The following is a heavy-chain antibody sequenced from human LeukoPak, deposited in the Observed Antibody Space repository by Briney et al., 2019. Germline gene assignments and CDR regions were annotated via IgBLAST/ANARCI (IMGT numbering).Heavy chain of an antibody. CDR2: ISWNSGSI. CDR3: AKDLYSGYDLVMLDY. D-gene: IGHD5-12*01. V-gene: IGHV3-9*01. CDR1: GFTFDDYA. Sequence: GGSLRLSCAASGFTFDDYAMHWVRQAPGKGLEWVSGISWNSGSIGYADSVKDRFTISRDNAKNSLYLQMNSLRAEDTALYYCAKDLYSGYDLVMLDYWGQGTLVTVSS. J-gene: IGHJ4*02.